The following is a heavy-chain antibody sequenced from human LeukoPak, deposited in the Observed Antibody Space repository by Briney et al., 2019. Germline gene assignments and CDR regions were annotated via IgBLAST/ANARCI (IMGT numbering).Heavy chain of an antibody. CDR2: IQHDGSRT. V-gene: IGHV3-30*14. CDR1: GFSFSTYT. J-gene: IGHJ4*02. CDR3: ARSLAAADDY. Sequence: GGSLRLSCAASGFSFSTYTMNWVRQAPGKGLERVAGIQHDGSRTYYADSVKGRFTISRDNSKNTLYLQMNSLRAEDTAVYYCARSLAAADDYWGQGTLVTVSS. D-gene: IGHD6-13*01.